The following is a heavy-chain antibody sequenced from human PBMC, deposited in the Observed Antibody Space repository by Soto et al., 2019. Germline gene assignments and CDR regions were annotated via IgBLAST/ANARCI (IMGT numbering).Heavy chain of an antibody. CDR3: ATPGIAVARSYWYFDL. CDR2: IYHSGST. V-gene: IGHV4-4*02. Sequence: VQLQESGPGLVKPSGTLSLTCAVSGGSISSSNWWSWVRQPPGKGLEWIGEIYHSGSTNYNPSLKSRVTISVDKSKTQFSLKLSSVTAADTAVYYCATPGIAVARSYWYFDLWGRGTLVTVSS. CDR1: GGSISSSNW. J-gene: IGHJ2*01. D-gene: IGHD6-19*01.